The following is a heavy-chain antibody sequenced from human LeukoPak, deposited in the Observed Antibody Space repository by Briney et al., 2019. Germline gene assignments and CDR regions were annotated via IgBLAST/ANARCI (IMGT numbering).Heavy chain of an antibody. J-gene: IGHJ6*04. Sequence: SVKVSCKASGGAFSSYAISWVRQAPGQGLEWMGGIIPIFGTANYAQKFQGRVTITADESTSTAYMELSSLRSEDTAVYYCASIYDYVWGSYRDYGMDVWGKGTTVTVSS. CDR3: ASIYDYVWGSYRDYGMDV. D-gene: IGHD3-16*02. V-gene: IGHV1-69*13. CDR2: IIPIFGTA. CDR1: GGAFSSYA.